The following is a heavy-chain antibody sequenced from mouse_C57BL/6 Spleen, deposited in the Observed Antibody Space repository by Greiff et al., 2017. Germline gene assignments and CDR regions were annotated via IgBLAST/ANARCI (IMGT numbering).Heavy chain of an antibody. CDR3: ASSRNYDAMDY. CDR2: IDPEGGGT. Sequence: EVQGEEPGAELVKPGASVKLSCTASGFNIKDYWMHWVKQRTEQGLEWIGRIDPEGGGTKYDAKFQGKATITADTSSNTAYLQLSSLSSEYTAVYSCASSRNYDAMDYWGQGTSVTVSS. D-gene: IGHD2-1*01. V-gene: IGHV14-2*01. J-gene: IGHJ4*01. CDR1: GFNIKDYW.